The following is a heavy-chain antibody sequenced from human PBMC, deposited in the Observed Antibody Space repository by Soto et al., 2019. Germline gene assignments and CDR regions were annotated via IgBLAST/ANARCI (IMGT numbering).Heavy chain of an antibody. CDR3: ARQESDYNILDY. CDR2: IYYSGTT. Sequence: PSETLSLTCTVSGGSISGYHWSWIRQPPGKGLEWIGCIYYSGTTNYNPSLKSRVTISVDTSKNQFSLKLSSVTAADTAVYYCARQESDYNILDYWGQGALVTVSS. CDR1: GGSISGYH. J-gene: IGHJ4*02. D-gene: IGHD4-17*01. V-gene: IGHV4-59*08.